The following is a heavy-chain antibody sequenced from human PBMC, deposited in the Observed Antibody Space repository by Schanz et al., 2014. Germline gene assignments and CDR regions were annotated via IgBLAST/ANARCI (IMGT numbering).Heavy chain of an antibody. Sequence: VQLEQSGAEVKKPGSSVKVSCKASGGTFSSFGINWVRQAPGQGLEWMGWISAYNGNTNYAQKVQGRVTMTTDTSTSTAYMDLRSLRSDDTAVYYCARGGYSSGWYDRDIAHFDYWGQGTLVTVSS. D-gene: IGHD6-19*01. CDR1: GGTFSSFG. CDR2: ISAYNGNT. V-gene: IGHV1-18*01. CDR3: ARGGYSSGWYDRDIAHFDY. J-gene: IGHJ4*02.